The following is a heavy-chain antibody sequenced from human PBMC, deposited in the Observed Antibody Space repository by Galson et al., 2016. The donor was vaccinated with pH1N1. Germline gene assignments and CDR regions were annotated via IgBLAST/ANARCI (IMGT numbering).Heavy chain of an antibody. CDR3: ARRYFDY. CDR1: GFAFSNYA. V-gene: IGHV3-7*01. D-gene: IGHD3-9*01. Sequence: ASGFAFSNYAMSWVRQAPGKGLEWVANINQDGDKKYYVGSVEGRFTISRDNAKNSLYLQMNNLRDEDTAMYFCARRYFDYWGQGALVTVSS. CDR2: INQDGDKK. J-gene: IGHJ4*02.